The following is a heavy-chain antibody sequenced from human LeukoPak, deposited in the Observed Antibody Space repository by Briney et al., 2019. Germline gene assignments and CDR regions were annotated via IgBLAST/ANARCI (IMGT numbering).Heavy chain of an antibody. CDR2: IIPIFGTA. J-gene: IGHJ4*02. D-gene: IGHD3-10*01. V-gene: IGHV1-69*05. CDR1: GGTFSSYA. Sequence: EASVKVSCKASGGTFSSYAISWVRQAPGQGLEWMGWIIPIFGTANYAQKFQGRVTITTDESTSTAYMELSSLRSEDTAVYYCARGSTGNHSPPHFDYWGQGTLVTVSS. CDR3: ARGSTGNHSPPHFDY.